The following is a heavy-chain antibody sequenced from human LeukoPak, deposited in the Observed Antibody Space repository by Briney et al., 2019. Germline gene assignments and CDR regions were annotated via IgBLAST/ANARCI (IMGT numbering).Heavy chain of an antibody. CDR3: ARGRNDNGGMFFDS. D-gene: IGHD4-23*01. V-gene: IGHV4-59*01. Sequence: SETLSLTCTVSGGSIRSYYWNWIRQAPGKGLEWVGFISYSGYTSYSPSLKSRVAISVDTAKSQFSLRLNSMTAADTATYYCARGRNDNGGMFFDSWAQGNLVTVSS. J-gene: IGHJ4*02. CDR1: GGSIRSYY. CDR2: ISYSGYT.